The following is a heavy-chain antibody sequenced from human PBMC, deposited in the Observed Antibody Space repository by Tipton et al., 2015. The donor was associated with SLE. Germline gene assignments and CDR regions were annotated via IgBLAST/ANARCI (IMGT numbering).Heavy chain of an antibody. CDR3: ARGEYSSSWYPFDY. J-gene: IGHJ4*02. Sequence: LRLSCTVSGGSISSSSYYWGWIRQPPGKGLEWIGSIYYSGSTYYNPSLKSRVTISVDTSKNHFSLKLSSVTAADTAVYYCARGEYSSSWYPFDYWGQGTLVTVSS. D-gene: IGHD6-13*01. CDR2: IYYSGST. V-gene: IGHV4-39*02. CDR1: GGSISSSSYY.